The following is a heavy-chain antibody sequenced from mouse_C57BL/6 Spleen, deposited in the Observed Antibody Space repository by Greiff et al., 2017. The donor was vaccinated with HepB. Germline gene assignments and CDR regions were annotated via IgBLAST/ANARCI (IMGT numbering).Heavy chain of an antibody. CDR2: IDPSDSYT. V-gene: IGHV1-59*01. D-gene: IGHD2-4*01. Sequence: VQLQQPGAELVRPGTSVKLSCKASGYTFTSYWMHWVKQRPGQGLEWIGVIDPSDSYTNYNQKFKGKATLTVDTSSSTAYMQLSSLTSEDSAFYCCARGVDYDGRAMDYWGQGTSVTVSS. J-gene: IGHJ4*01. CDR1: GYTFTSYW. CDR3: ARGVDYDGRAMDY.